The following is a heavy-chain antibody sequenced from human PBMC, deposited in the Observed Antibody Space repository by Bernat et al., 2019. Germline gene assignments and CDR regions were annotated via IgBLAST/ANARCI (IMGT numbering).Heavy chain of an antibody. Sequence: EVQLVESGGGLAKPGGSLRLSCATSGFTFNNAWMHLVRQAPGKGLAWVGRIKSKDNSGTTEYASPVKGRFTITRDDSKNTLYRQMNSLRIEDTAVYYCTTYPYGAGWYAFDYWGQGTLVTVSS. CDR1: GFTFNNAW. J-gene: IGHJ4*02. D-gene: IGHD6-19*01. CDR3: TTYPYGAGWYAFDY. CDR2: IKSKDNSGTT. V-gene: IGHV3-15*07.